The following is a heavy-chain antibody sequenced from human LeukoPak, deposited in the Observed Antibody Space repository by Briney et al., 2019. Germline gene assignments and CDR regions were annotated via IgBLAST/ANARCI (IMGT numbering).Heavy chain of an antibody. Sequence: PGGSLRLSCAASGFTFSSYAMSWARQAPGKGLEWVSAISGSGGSTYYADSVKGRFTISRDNSKNTLYLQMNSLRAEDTAVYYCAKDARYFDWLLFYFDYWGQGTLVTVSS. V-gene: IGHV3-23*01. J-gene: IGHJ4*02. CDR3: AKDARYFDWLLFYFDY. CDR2: ISGSGGST. D-gene: IGHD3-9*01. CDR1: GFTFSSYA.